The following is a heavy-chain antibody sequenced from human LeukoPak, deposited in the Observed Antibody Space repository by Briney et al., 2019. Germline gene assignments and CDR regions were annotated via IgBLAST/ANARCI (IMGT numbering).Heavy chain of an antibody. Sequence: GGSLRLSCAASGFTFSSYSMNWVRQAPGKGLEWVSIIYSDGTTYYADSVKGRFTISRDNSKNSLYLQMNSLRAEDTAVYYCARDQGAFDIWGQGTMVTVSS. J-gene: IGHJ3*02. V-gene: IGHV3-66*01. CDR1: GFTFSSYS. CDR2: IYSDGTT. CDR3: ARDQGAFDI.